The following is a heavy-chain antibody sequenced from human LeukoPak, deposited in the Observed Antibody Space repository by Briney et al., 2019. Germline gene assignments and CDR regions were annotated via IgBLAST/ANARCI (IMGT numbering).Heavy chain of an antibody. Sequence: GGSLRLSCAASGFTFSSYEMNWVRQAPGKGLEWVSAISSSSTSIKQRDSVKGRFTTYRDNAKSSVYLEMSDLRVEDTAVYYCAKVGTGNQYGSGDFDLWGQGSLVTVSS. D-gene: IGHD3-10*01. CDR2: ISSSSTSI. V-gene: IGHV3-21*06. J-gene: IGHJ4*02. CDR1: GFTFSSYE. CDR3: AKVGTGNQYGSGDFDL.